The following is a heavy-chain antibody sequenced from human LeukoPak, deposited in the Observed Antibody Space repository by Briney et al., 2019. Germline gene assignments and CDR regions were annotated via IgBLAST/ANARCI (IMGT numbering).Heavy chain of an antibody. CDR1: RYTFTDSY. V-gene: IGHV1-2*02. D-gene: IGHD3-10*01. CDR2: INPKTGGT. Sequence: GASVKVSCKASRYTFTDSYMHWVRQAPGQGLEWMGWINPKTGGTNYAQRFQGRVTMTRDTSIRTAYMELNSLRSDDTAVYYCARDGRLTIFVRGIITEGSPPKNWGQGTLVTVSS. CDR3: ARDGRLTIFVRGIITEGSPPKN. J-gene: IGHJ4*02.